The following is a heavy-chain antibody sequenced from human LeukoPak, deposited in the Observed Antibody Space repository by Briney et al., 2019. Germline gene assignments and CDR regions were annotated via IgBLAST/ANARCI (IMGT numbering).Heavy chain of an antibody. CDR2: ISWNSGSI. Sequence: GGSLRLSCAASGFTFDDYAMHWVRQAPGKGLEWVSGISWNSGSIVYADSVKGRFTISRDNAKNSLYLQMNSLRAEDTAVYYCARDKGGSGAAAGWPPILDAFDIWGQGTMVTVSS. V-gene: IGHV3-9*01. D-gene: IGHD6-13*01. CDR1: GFTFDDYA. CDR3: ARDKGGSGAAAGWPPILDAFDI. J-gene: IGHJ3*02.